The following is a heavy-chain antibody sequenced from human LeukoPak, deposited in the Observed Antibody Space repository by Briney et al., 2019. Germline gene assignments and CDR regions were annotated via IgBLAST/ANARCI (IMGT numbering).Heavy chain of an antibody. Sequence: GGSLRLSCAASGFTFSDYYMSWIRHAPGKGLEWVSYISSSGSTIYYADSVKGRFTISRDNAKNSLYLQMNSLRAEDTAVYYCARGWEYYYDSSGPLDYWGQGTLVTVSS. CDR1: GFTFSDYY. CDR2: ISSSGSTI. D-gene: IGHD3-22*01. J-gene: IGHJ4*02. CDR3: ARGWEYYYDSSGPLDY. V-gene: IGHV3-11*01.